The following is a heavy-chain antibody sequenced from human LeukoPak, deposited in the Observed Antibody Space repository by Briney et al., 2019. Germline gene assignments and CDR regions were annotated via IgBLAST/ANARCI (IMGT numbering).Heavy chain of an antibody. J-gene: IGHJ4*02. Sequence: SETLSLTCAVYGGSFSGYYWSWIRQPPGKGLEWIGEINHSGSTNHNPSLKSRVTISVDTSKNQFSLKLSSVTAADTAVYYCARGDRDGYNRWGQGTLVTVSS. CDR3: ARGDRDGYNR. V-gene: IGHV4-34*01. CDR1: GGSFSGYY. CDR2: INHSGST. D-gene: IGHD5-24*01.